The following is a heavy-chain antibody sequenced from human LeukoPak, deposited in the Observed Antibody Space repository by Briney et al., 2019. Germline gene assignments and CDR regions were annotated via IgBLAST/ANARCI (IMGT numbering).Heavy chain of an antibody. Sequence: GGSLRLCCAASGFTFSSYWMSWVRQAPGKGLEWVSSISSSSSYIYYADSVKGRFTISRDNAKNSLYLQMNSLRAEDTAVYYCARDYYCGSGSYFDYWGQGTLVTVSS. CDR1: GFTFSSYW. CDR3: ARDYYCGSGSYFDY. J-gene: IGHJ4*02. CDR2: ISSSSSYI. D-gene: IGHD3-10*01. V-gene: IGHV3-21*01.